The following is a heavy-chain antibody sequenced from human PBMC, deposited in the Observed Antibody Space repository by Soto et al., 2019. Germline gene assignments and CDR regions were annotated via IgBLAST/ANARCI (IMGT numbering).Heavy chain of an antibody. J-gene: IGHJ4*02. V-gene: IGHV3-66*01. Sequence: PGGSLRLSCAASGFTVSSKYMSWVRQAPGKGLEWVSVVYSGGSTKNADSVKGRFTISRDNSKNTLFLQMESLRAEDTAVYYCAGGGTYTSAFFYWGQGTLVTVSS. CDR1: GFTVSSKY. CDR3: AGGGTYTSAFFY. D-gene: IGHD3-16*01. CDR2: VYSGGST.